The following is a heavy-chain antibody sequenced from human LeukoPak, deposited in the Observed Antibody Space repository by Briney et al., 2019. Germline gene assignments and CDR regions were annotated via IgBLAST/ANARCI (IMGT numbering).Heavy chain of an antibody. V-gene: IGHV4-39*07. CDR3: ASEKWTTVTTWDYFDY. CDR2: IYYSGST. Sequence: SQTLSLTCTVSGGSISSGDYYWSWIRQPPGKGLEWIGSIYYSGSTYYNPSLKSRVTISVDTSKNQFSLKLSSVTAADTAVYYCASEKWTTVTTWDYFDYWGQGTLVTVSS. D-gene: IGHD4-17*01. J-gene: IGHJ4*02. CDR1: GGSISSGDYY.